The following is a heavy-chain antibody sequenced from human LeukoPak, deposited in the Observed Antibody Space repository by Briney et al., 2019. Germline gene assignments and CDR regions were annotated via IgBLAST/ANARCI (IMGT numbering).Heavy chain of an antibody. V-gene: IGHV1-2*02. Sequence: GASVKVSCKPSGYTFTDYYMHWVRQAPGQGLEWMGSINPNSGGANYAQKFQGRVTMTRDTSISTAYMELSRLRSDDTAVYYCARGQRWLQLDYWGQGTLVTVSS. CDR2: INPNSGGA. J-gene: IGHJ4*02. CDR1: GYTFTDYY. CDR3: ARGQRWLQLDY. D-gene: IGHD5-24*01.